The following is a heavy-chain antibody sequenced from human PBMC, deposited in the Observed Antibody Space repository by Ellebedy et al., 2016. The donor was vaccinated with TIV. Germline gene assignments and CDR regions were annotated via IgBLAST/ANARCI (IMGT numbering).Heavy chain of an antibody. J-gene: IGHJ4*02. CDR2: IYPGDSDT. Sequence: GESLKISCKGSGYNFSNYWIAWVRQMPGKGLEWMGIIYPGDSDTTYSPSFQGLVTISADKSISAAYLQWSTLKASDTALYYCARSAIAGARRYYDYWGQGTLVTVSS. V-gene: IGHV5-51*01. CDR3: ARSAIAGARRYYDY. CDR1: GYNFSNYW. D-gene: IGHD6-13*01.